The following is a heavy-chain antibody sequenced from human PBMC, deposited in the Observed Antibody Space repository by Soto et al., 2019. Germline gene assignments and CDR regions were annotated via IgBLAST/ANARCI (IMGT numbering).Heavy chain of an antibody. D-gene: IGHD3-10*01. CDR1: GASISSSRSY. J-gene: IGHJ4*02. V-gene: IGHV3-53*01. Sequence: ETLSLTCTVSGASISSSRSYWGWVRQPPGKGLEWVSIIFSSGESFYADSVKGRFTISRDSSDNTVYLQMNSLKAEDTAVYYCARGGIGMVRTFDHWGQGTLVTVSS. CDR2: IFSSGES. CDR3: ARGGIGMVRTFDH.